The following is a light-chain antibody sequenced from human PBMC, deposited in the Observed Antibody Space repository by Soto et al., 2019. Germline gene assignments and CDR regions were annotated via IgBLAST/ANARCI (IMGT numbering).Light chain of an antibody. V-gene: IGLV2-14*01. CDR1: SSDVGAYNS. Sequence: QSVLTQPASVSGSPGQSITISCTGTSSDVGAYNSVSWYQQHPGKAPKLIIYDVSTRPSGISDRFSGSKSGNTASLTISGLQALDESDYYCSAITTSVTYVFGTGTKVTVL. J-gene: IGLJ1*01. CDR2: DVS. CDR3: SAITTSVTYV.